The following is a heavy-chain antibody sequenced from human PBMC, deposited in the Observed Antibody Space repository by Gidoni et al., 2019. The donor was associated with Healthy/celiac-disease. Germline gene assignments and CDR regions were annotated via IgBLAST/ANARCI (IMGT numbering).Heavy chain of an antibody. J-gene: IGHJ4*02. CDR2: ISGSGGST. D-gene: IGHD3-22*01. CDR3: AKDSSGYYFGGYFDY. Sequence: EVQLLESGGGLVQPGGSLRLSCAASGFTFRSYAMSWVRQAPGKGLEWVSAISGSGGSTYYADSVKGRFTISRDNSKNTLYLQMNSLRAEDTAVYYCAKDSSGYYFGGYFDYWGQGTLVTVSS. V-gene: IGHV3-23*01. CDR1: GFTFRSYA.